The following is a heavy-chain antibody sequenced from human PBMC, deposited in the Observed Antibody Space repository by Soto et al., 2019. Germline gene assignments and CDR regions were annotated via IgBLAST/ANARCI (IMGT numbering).Heavy chain of an antibody. CDR3: ARRAEFCSSTSCTPTRFDP. Sequence: PSETLSLTCAVSGGSISSGGYSWGWIRQPPGKGLEWIGYIYYSGSTYYNPSLKSRVTISVDTSKNQFSLKLSSVTAADTAVYYCARRAEFCSSTSCTPTRFDPWGQGTLVTVS. CDR1: GGSISSGGYS. J-gene: IGHJ5*02. CDR2: IYYSGST. D-gene: IGHD2-2*01. V-gene: IGHV4-30-2*05.